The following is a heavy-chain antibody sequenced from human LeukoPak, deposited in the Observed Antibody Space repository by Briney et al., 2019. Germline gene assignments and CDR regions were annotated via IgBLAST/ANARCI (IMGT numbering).Heavy chain of an antibody. J-gene: IGHJ4*02. CDR2: IIPFVGKP. CDR1: GGTFNNEA. V-gene: IGHV1-69*04. D-gene: IGHD5-18*01. Sequence: GASVKVSCKASGGTFNNEAISWVRQAPGQGLEWMGRIIPFVGKPNYAQKFQGRVAITADTSTNTAYMELSSLRSDDTAVYYCARESFTARRFDYWGQGTLVTVSS. CDR3: ARESFTARRFDY.